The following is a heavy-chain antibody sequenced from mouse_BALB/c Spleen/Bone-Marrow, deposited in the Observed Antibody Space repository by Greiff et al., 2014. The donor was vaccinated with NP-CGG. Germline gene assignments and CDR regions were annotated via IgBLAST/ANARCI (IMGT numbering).Heavy chain of an antibody. CDR1: GYTFTSYT. V-gene: IGHV1-4*02. CDR3: ARLDGYYLYYYAMDY. J-gene: IGHJ4*01. D-gene: IGHD2-3*01. Sequence: VMLVESAAELARPGASVKMSCKASGYTFTSYTMHWVKQRPGQGLEWIGYINPSSGYTEYNQKFKDKTTLTADKSSSTAYMQLSSLTSEDSAVYYCARLDGYYLYYYAMDYWGQGTSVTVSS. CDR2: INPSSGYT.